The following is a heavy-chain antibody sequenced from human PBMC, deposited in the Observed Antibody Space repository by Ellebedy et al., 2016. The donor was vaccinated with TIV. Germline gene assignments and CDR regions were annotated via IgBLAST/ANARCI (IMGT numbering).Heavy chain of an antibody. Sequence: ASVKVSCXASGYTFTGYYMHWVRQAPGQGLEWMGWINPNSGGTNYAQKFQGWVTMTRDTSISTAYMELSRLRSDDTAVYYCARLGSYPYGGMDVWGQGTTVTVSS. CDR1: GYTFTGYY. J-gene: IGHJ6*02. D-gene: IGHD1-26*01. V-gene: IGHV1-2*04. CDR2: INPNSGGT. CDR3: ARLGSYPYGGMDV.